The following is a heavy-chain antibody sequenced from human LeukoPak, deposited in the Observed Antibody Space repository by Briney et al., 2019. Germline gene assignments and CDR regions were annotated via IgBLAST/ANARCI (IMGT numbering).Heavy chain of an antibody. J-gene: IGHJ5*02. CDR3: ARGEGNWFDP. Sequence: PSETLSLTCAVYGGSFSGYYWSWIRQPPGKGLEWIGEINHSGSTNYNPSLKSRVTISVDTSKNQFSLKLSSVTAADTAVYYWARGEGNWFDPWGQGTLVTVSS. V-gene: IGHV4-34*01. CDR1: GGSFSGYY. CDR2: INHSGST.